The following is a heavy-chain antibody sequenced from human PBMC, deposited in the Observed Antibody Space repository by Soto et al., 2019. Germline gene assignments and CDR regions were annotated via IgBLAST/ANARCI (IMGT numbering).Heavy chain of an antibody. D-gene: IGHD1-26*01. Sequence: EVQLVESGGGLVQPGGSLRLSCETSGFTFTKYWMSWVRQVPGKGLEWVANIKQDGSEKYYLDSVKGRFTISRDNAKNSLDLQMNSLRAEDTAVYYCARDHMWDWGQGTLVTVSS. CDR3: ARDHMWD. J-gene: IGHJ4*02. V-gene: IGHV3-7*05. CDR2: IKQDGSEK. CDR1: GFTFTKYW.